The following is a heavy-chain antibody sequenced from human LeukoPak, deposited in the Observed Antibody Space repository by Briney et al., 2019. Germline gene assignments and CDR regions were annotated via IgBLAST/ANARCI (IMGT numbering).Heavy chain of an antibody. CDR3: ARGSKGSGSYH. D-gene: IGHD3-10*01. J-gene: IGHJ4*02. Sequence: DSVKGRFTISRDNSENTLYLQMDGLTAEDTAVYYCARGSKGSGSYHWGQGILVTVSA. V-gene: IGHV3-53*01.